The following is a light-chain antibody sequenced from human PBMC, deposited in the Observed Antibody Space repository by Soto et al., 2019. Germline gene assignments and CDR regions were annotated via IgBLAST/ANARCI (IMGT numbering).Light chain of an antibody. Sequence: EIVLTQSPGTLSLSPGERATLSCRASQSVSSSYLAWYQQKPGQAPRLLIYGASSRATGIPDRFSGSGSGTDFTLTISRLEPEDFAVYYCQQYGGSPGWTFGQGTKVEIK. J-gene: IGKJ1*01. CDR3: QQYGGSPGWT. CDR2: GAS. V-gene: IGKV3-20*01. CDR1: QSVSSSY.